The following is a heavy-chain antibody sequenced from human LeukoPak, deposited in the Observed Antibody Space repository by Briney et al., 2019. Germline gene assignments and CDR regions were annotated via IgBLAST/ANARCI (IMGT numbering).Heavy chain of an antibody. CDR3: TKRGNSPYDDC. D-gene: IGHD5-12*01. CDR2: ISYDGSNK. J-gene: IGHJ4*02. V-gene: IGHV3-30-3*01. CDR1: GFTFSSYA. Sequence: PGGSLRLSGAASGFTFSSYAMHWVRQAPGKGLEWVAVISYDGSNKYYADSVKGRFTISRDNSKNTLYLQMNSLRAEDTAVYYCTKRGNSPYDDCWGQGTLVTVSS.